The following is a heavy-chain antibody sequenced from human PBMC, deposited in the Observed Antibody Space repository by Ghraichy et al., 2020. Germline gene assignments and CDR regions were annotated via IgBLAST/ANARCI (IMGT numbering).Heavy chain of an antibody. V-gene: IGHV3-23*01. D-gene: IGHD6-19*01. J-gene: IGHJ6*02. Sequence: GRSLRLSCSASGFTFSSYAMSWVRQAPGKGLEWVSTISMSGGSTYYADSVKGRFTISRDSAKNTLYLQMNSLRAEDTALYYRAKALARLVRSCSDSYAMDVWGQGTTVTGS. CDR1: GFTFSSYA. CDR3: AKALARLVRSCSDSYAMDV. CDR2: ISMSGGST.